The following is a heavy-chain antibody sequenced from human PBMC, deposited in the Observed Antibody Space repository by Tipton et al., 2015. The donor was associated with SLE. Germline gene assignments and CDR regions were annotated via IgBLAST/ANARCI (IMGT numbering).Heavy chain of an antibody. CDR3: AKDMVATILGPFDY. CDR1: GFAFSDYW. D-gene: IGHD5-12*01. Sequence: SLRLSCAASGFAFSDYWMHWVRQASGKGLEWVSVVYTGGSTYYADSVEGRFTISRDNSKNTLYLQMNSLRGEDTAVYYCAKDMVATILGPFDYWGQGTLVTVSS. J-gene: IGHJ4*02. V-gene: IGHV3-66*02. CDR2: VYTGGST.